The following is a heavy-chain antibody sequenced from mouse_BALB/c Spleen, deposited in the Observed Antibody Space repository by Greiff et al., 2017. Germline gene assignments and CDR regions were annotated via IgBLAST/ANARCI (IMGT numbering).Heavy chain of an antibody. V-gene: IGHV14-4*02. D-gene: IGHD2-3*01. CDR1: GFNIKDYY. CDR2: IDPENGDT. CDR3: NAPYDGYYVRGFDY. J-gene: IGHJ2*01. Sequence: EVQLQQSGAELVRPGALVKLSCKASGFNIKDYYMHWVKQRPEQGLEWIGWIDPENGDTEYAPKFQGKATMTADTSSNTAYLQLSSLTSEDTAVYYCNAPYDGYYVRGFDYWGQGTTLTVSS.